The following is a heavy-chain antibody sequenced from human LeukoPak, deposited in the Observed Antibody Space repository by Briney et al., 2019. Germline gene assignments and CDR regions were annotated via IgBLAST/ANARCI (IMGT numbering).Heavy chain of an antibody. J-gene: IGHJ5*02. CDR2: ISSSSSYI. V-gene: IGHV3-21*01. CDR3: ASSDIPVVPDNNWFDP. Sequence: SGGSLRLSCAASGFTFSSYSMNWVRQAPGKGLEWVSSISSSSSYIYYADSVKGRFTISRDNAKNSLYLQMNSLRAEDTAVYYCASSDIPVVPDNNWFDPWGRGTLVTVSS. D-gene: IGHD2-2*01. CDR1: GFTFSSYS.